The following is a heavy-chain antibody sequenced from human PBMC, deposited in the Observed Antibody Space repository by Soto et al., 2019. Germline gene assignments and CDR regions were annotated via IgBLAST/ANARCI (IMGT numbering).Heavy chain of an antibody. V-gene: IGHV3-13*05. J-gene: IGHJ3*02. D-gene: IGHD1-1*01. CDR2: IANTGDP. CDR3: AREGTGGGFDI. CDR1: VFVFSIYD. Sequence: QPGGALGVSCASSVFVFSIYDMDWVRHTTGAGLEWVSVIANTGDPYYSDSVKGRFTISRDNAKNALYLQMNSLRVGDSALYYCAREGTGGGFDIWGQGTKVTVSS.